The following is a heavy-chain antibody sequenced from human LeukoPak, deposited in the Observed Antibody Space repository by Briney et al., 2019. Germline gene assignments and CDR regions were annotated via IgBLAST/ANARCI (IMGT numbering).Heavy chain of an antibody. CDR1: GFTFSDYN. D-gene: IGHD6-6*01. Sequence: SGGSLRLSCAASGFTFSDYNMNWVRQSPEKGLEWVSSITSGTTYIYYADSVRGRFTLSRDNAKNSLYLQMNSLRAEDTAVYYCARWAYSSSYYFDYWGEGTLVTVSS. V-gene: IGHV3-21*01. CDR2: ITSGTTYI. J-gene: IGHJ4*02. CDR3: ARWAYSSSYYFDY.